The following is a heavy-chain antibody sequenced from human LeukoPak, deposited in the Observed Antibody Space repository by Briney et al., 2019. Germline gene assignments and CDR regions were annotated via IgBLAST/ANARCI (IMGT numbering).Heavy chain of an antibody. J-gene: IGHJ3*02. CDR1: GFIFSTYN. Sequence: GGSLRLSCAASGFIFSTYNMNWVRQAPGKGLEWVANIKRDGSEKYYVDSVKGRFTISRDNAKNSLYLQMNSLRAEDTAVYYCARVGYDDVWGSFRSRGAFDIWGQGTMVTVSS. CDR3: ARVGYDDVWGSFRSRGAFDI. CDR2: IKRDGSEK. V-gene: IGHV3-7*01. D-gene: IGHD3-16*02.